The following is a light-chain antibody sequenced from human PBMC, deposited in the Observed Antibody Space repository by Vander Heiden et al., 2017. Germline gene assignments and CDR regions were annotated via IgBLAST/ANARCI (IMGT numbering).Light chain of an antibody. CDR1: SSDVGSYNL. CDR3: CSYAGSSTYV. Sequence: QSALTQPASVSGSPGQSITISCTGTSSDVGSYNLVSWYQTHPGKAHKLMIYEGSKRPSGVSNRFSGSKSGNTASLTISGLRAADEADYYCCSYAGSSTYVFGTGTKVTVL. CDR2: EGS. J-gene: IGLJ1*01. V-gene: IGLV2-23*01.